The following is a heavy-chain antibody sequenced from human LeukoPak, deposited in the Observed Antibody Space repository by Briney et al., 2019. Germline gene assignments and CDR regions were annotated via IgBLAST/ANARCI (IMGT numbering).Heavy chain of an antibody. CDR2: INPNSGDT. CDR1: GYTFTGYY. V-gene: IGHV1-2*02. CDR3: ARVDLGYCSSTSCYWTPLNYYYYYGMDV. J-gene: IGHJ6*02. Sequence: ASVKVSCKASGYTFTGYYMHWVRQAPGQGLEWMGWINPNSGDTNYAQKFQGRVTMTRDTSISTAYMELSRLRSDDTAVYYCARVDLGYCSSTSCYWTPLNYYYYYGMDVWGQGTTVTVSS. D-gene: IGHD2-2*01.